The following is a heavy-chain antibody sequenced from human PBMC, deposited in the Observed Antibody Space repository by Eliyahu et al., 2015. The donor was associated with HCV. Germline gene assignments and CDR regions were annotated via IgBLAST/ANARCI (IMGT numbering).Heavy chain of an antibody. J-gene: IGHJ4*02. CDR1: GFTFSSXA. D-gene: IGHD5-12*01. Sequence: QVQLVESGGGVVQPGRSLXLSCAAXGFTFSSXAMHWVRQAPGKGLEWVAVISYDGSNKYYADSVKGRFTISRDNSKNTLYLQMNSLRAEDTAVYYCASPKGSGYDTLCWWGQGTLVTVSS. CDR3: ASPKGSGYDTLCW. CDR2: ISYDGSNK. V-gene: IGHV3-30-3*01.